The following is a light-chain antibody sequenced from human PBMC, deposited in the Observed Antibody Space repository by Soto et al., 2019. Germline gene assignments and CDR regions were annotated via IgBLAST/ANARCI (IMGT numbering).Light chain of an antibody. CDR2: DAS. CDR3: QQYNNWPIT. Sequence: EIVLTQSPATLSFSPGERATLSCRASQSVSYYLAWYQQKPGQAPRLLIYDASNRATGIPARFSGSGSGTEFTLTISSLQSEDFAVYYCQQYNNWPITFGQGTRLEIK. CDR1: QSVSYY. J-gene: IGKJ5*01. V-gene: IGKV3-11*01.